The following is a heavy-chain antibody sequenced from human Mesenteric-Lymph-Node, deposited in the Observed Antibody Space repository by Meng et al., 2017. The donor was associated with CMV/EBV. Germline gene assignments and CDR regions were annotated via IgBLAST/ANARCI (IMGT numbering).Heavy chain of an antibody. CDR2: IYSGGST. Sequence: GGSLRLSCAASGFTVSSNYMSWVRQAPGKGLEWVSVIYSGGSTYYADSVKGRFTISRDNSKNTLYLQMGDLRAEDMAVYYCARWSNWFDPWGQGTLVTVSS. V-gene: IGHV3-53*05. CDR3: ARWSNWFDP. J-gene: IGHJ5*02. D-gene: IGHD3-3*01. CDR1: GFTVSSNY.